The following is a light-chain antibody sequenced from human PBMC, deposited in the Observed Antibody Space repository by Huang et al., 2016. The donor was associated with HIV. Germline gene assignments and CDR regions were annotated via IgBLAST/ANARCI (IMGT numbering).Light chain of an antibody. V-gene: IGKV1-27*01. J-gene: IGKJ1*01. Sequence: DIQMTQYPSSLSASVGDRVTITCRANQDIKNYLAWYQQKAGQVPKLLVYAASSLQSGVPARFSGRGSGTDFTLSIISLQPEDVAIYYCQRYDSVPRTFGQGTKVDIK. CDR3: QRYDSVPRT. CDR1: QDIKNY. CDR2: AAS.